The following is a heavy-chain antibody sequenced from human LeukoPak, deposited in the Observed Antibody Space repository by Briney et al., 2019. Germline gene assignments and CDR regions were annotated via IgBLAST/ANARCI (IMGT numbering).Heavy chain of an antibody. Sequence: PLETLSLTCTVSGGSISSSIYYWGGIRQPPGKGLEWIGNIYYSGSTNYNPPLKSRVTISVDTSKNQFSLKLTSVTAADTAVYYCARRKATMPEYYFDYWGQGTLVTVSS. V-gene: IGHV4-39*01. D-gene: IGHD2-2*01. CDR3: ARRKATMPEYYFDY. CDR1: GGSISSSIYY. J-gene: IGHJ4*01. CDR2: IYYSGST.